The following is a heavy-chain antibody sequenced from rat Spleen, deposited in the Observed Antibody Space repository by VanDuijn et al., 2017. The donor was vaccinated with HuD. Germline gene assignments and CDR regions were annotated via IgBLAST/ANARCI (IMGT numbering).Heavy chain of an antibody. CDR2: ISYGGSST. D-gene: IGHD4-3*01. V-gene: IGHV5-7*01. Sequence: EVQLVESGGGLVQPGRSLKLSCAASGFTFSDYTMAWVRQAPKKGLEWVATISYGGSSTDYRDSVKGRFTRSRDNAKSTLYLQMDSLRSEDTATYYCARHNSGYGVMDAWGQGASVTVSS. J-gene: IGHJ4*01. CDR1: GFTFSDYT. CDR3: ARHNSGYGVMDA.